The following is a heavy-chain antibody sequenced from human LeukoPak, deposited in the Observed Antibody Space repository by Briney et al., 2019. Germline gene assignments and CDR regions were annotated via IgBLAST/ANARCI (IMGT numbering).Heavy chain of an antibody. V-gene: IGHV4-59*01. CDR2: IYYSGST. D-gene: IGHD6-19*01. CDR1: GGSISSYY. CDR3: ARVFSSGWYETFDY. J-gene: IGHJ4*02. Sequence: PSETLSLTCTVSGGSISSYYWSWIRQPPGKGLEWIGYIYYSGSTNYNPSLKSRVTISVDTFKNQFSLKLSSVTAADTAVYYCARVFSSGWYETFDYWGQRTLVTVSS.